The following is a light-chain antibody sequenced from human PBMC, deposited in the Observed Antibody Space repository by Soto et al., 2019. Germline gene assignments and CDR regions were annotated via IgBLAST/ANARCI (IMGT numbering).Light chain of an antibody. CDR1: SSDVGGYNY. CDR2: EVS. J-gene: IGLJ1*01. Sequence: QSVLTQPASVSESPGQSITISCTGTSSDVGGYNYVSWYQLHPGKAPKLMVYEVSYRPSGVSSRFSGSKSANTASLTISGLQAEDEADYYCSSYASSTAYVFGTGTKVTVL. V-gene: IGLV2-14*01. CDR3: SSYASSTAYV.